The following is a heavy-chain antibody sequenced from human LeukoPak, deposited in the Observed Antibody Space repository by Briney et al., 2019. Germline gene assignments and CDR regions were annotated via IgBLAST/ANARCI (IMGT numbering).Heavy chain of an antibody. V-gene: IGHV3-23*01. CDR2: MSSSDDGR. Sequence: PGGSLRLSCVASGFTFRHYDMSWVRQAPGKGLEWVSAMSSSDDGRYYAASVRGRFTISRDTSRSTLYLQMNSLRAEDAAVYYCAKAPVASCRGAFCYPFDYWGQGTLVTVSS. CDR3: AKAPVASCRGAFCYPFDY. J-gene: IGHJ4*02. CDR1: GFTFRHYD. D-gene: IGHD2-15*01.